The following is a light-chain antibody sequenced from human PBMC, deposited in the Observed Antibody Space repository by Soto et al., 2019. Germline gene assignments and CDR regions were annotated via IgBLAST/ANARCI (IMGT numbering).Light chain of an antibody. V-gene: IGKV3-15*01. J-gene: IGKJ5*01. CDR1: QSVSIN. CDR3: QQYNTWPIT. Sequence: DIVMTQSPATLSLSPGERATLSCRSSQSVSINLALCRHKPGQAPRLLIYGASTRATGIPARFSGSGSGTEFTLTISSLQSEDFAIYYCQQYNTWPITFGQGTRLEI. CDR2: GAS.